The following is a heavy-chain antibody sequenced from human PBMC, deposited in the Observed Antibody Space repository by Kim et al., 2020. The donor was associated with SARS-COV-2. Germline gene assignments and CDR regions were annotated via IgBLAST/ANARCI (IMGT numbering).Heavy chain of an antibody. Sequence: YAQKLQGRVTMTTDTSTSTAYMELRSLRSDDTAVYYCARGLSDYLVPFDYWGQGTLVTVSS. D-gene: IGHD4-17*01. V-gene: IGHV1-18*01. CDR3: ARGLSDYLVPFDY. J-gene: IGHJ4*02.